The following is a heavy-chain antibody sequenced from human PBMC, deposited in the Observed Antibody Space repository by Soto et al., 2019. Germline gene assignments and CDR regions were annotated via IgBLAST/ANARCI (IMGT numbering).Heavy chain of an antibody. J-gene: IGHJ4*02. CDR2: IYYSGST. V-gene: IGHV4-30-4*01. Sequence: QVQLQESGPGLVKPSQTLSLTCTVSGGSISSGDYYWSWIRQPPGKGMEWIGYIYYSGSTYYNPSLKSRVTVSVDTSKNQFSLKLSSVTAADTAVYYCARAPDYGDYGDFDYWGQGTLVTVSS. CDR1: GGSISSGDYY. D-gene: IGHD4-17*01. CDR3: ARAPDYGDYGDFDY.